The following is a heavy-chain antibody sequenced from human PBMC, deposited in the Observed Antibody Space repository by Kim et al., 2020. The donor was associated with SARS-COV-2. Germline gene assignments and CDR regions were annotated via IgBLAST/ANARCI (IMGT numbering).Heavy chain of an antibody. Sequence: QGRVTITADESTSTAYMELSSLRSEDTAVYYCARDLVVVPAADLPDAFDIWGQGTMVTVSS. D-gene: IGHD2-2*01. J-gene: IGHJ3*02. CDR3: ARDLVVVPAADLPDAFDI. V-gene: IGHV1-69*01.